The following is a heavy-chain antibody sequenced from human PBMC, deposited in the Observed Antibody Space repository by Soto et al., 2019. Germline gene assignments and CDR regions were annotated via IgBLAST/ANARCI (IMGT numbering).Heavy chain of an antibody. CDR1: GFTFSSYS. CDR3: ARGYDIWSGDYGPQGFDS. D-gene: IGHD3-3*01. Sequence: EVQLVESGGGLVKPGGSLRLSCAASGFTFSSYSMNWVRQAPGKGLEWVASISSSSRYIFYADSLQGRFTISRDNAKNSLYLQINSLRAEDTAMFYCARGYDIWSGDYGPQGFDSWGQGTLVTVSS. J-gene: IGHJ5*01. CDR2: ISSSSRYI. V-gene: IGHV3-21*01.